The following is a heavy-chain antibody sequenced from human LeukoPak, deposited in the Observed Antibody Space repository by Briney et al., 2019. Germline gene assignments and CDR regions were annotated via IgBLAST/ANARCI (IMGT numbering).Heavy chain of an antibody. CDR3: ARGGYYYYSMEV. CDR1: GYSISSGDY. CDR2: IYHSGGA. D-gene: IGHD3-16*01. Sequence: PSETLSLTCAVSGYSISSGDYWGWSREPAERGLEWIGSIYHSGGASYNSALKSRVTISVDRSKNQFSLKLSSVTAADTAVYYCARGGYYYYSMEVWGKGTTVTVSS. J-gene: IGHJ6*03. V-gene: IGHV4-38-2*01.